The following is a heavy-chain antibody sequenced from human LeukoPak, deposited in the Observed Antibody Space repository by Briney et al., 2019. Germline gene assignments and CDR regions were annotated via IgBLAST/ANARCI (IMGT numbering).Heavy chain of an antibody. Sequence: SETLSLTCAVSGGSISSYYWSWIRQPPGKGLEWIGYISYSGSTNYNPSLKSRVTISVDTSKNQLSLKLSSVTASDTAVYYCARRPLRGPFDYWGQGTLVTVSS. CDR1: GGSISSYY. CDR2: ISYSGST. CDR3: ARRPLRGPFDY. D-gene: IGHD4-17*01. J-gene: IGHJ4*02. V-gene: IGHV4-59*08.